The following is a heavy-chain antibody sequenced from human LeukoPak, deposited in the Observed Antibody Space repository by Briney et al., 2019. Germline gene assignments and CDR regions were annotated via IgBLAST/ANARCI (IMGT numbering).Heavy chain of an antibody. V-gene: IGHV4-59*01. Sequence: SETLSLTCTVSGGSISSYYWSWIRQPPGKGLEWIGYIYYSGSTNYNPSLKSRVTISVDTSKNQFSLKLSSVTAADTAVYYCAIGCSSTSCWAGYYYYMDVWGKGTTVTVSS. CDR2: IYYSGST. CDR3: AIGCSSTSCWAGYYYYMDV. CDR1: GGSISSYY. J-gene: IGHJ6*03. D-gene: IGHD2-2*01.